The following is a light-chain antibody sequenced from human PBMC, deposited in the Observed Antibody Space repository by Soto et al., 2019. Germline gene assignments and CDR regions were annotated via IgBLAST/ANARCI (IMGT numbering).Light chain of an antibody. Sequence: EVVLTQSPATLSLSPGERATLSCWASRSVSNSLAWYQQKPGQAPRLLIYGASNRATGIPARFSGSGSGTDFTLTISNLEPEDFAVYYCQQRSNWGLTFGGGTKVEI. CDR3: QQRSNWGLT. J-gene: IGKJ4*01. CDR2: GAS. CDR1: RSVSNS. V-gene: IGKV3-11*01.